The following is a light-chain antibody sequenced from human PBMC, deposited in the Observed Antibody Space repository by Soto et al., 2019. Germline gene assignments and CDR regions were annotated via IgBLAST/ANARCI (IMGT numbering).Light chain of an antibody. Sequence: IVLTQSPGTLSLSPGESATLSCRASQSVSAAHLAWCQQKPGQAPRLLLYGASTRATGIPDRFSGSGSGTDFTLTISKVEPEDFAVFYCHHYGSSPLTFGGGTKVDIK. CDR2: GAS. CDR1: QSVSAAH. J-gene: IGKJ4*01. V-gene: IGKV3-20*01. CDR3: HHYGSSPLT.